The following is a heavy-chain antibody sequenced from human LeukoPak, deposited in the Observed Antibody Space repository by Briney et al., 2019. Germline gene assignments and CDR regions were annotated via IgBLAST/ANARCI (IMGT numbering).Heavy chain of an antibody. V-gene: IGHV1-69*04. CDR1: GGTFSSSA. CDR2: IIPVLNIT. J-gene: IGHJ6*02. Sequence: VASVKGSCETSGGTFSSSAITWVRQAPGQGVEWMGRIIPVLNITSYAQKFQGRVTITAETSTSTVYMELSSVRSEETAVYYCARDQGLTAPPPYGLDVWGQGTTVIVSS. CDR3: ARDQGLTAPPPYGLDV. D-gene: IGHD7-27*01.